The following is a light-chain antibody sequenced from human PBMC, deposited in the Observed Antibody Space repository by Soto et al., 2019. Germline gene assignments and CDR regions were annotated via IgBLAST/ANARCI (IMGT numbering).Light chain of an antibody. CDR2: DAS. V-gene: IGKV1-5*01. J-gene: IGKJ1*01. Sequence: DIQMTPSPSTLSASVGDRVTITCRASQSISSWLAWYQQRPGKAPNLLIYDASSLASGVPSRFSGSGSGTEFTLTISSLQPDDFATYYCQHYNVYPWTFGQGTKVEIK. CDR1: QSISSW. CDR3: QHYNVYPWT.